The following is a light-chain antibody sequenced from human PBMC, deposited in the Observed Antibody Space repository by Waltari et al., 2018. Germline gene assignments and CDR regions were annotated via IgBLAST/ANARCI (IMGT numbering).Light chain of an antibody. CDR1: QSISSW. CDR3: HQYNSYPWT. Sequence: DIQMTQSPSTLSASVGDRVTITCRASQSISSWLAWYQQKPGKAPTLLIYDVSSLESGVPSRFSGSGSGTEFTLTISSLQPDDFATYYCHQYNSYPWTFGQGTKVEIK. CDR2: DVS. V-gene: IGKV1-5*01. J-gene: IGKJ1*01.